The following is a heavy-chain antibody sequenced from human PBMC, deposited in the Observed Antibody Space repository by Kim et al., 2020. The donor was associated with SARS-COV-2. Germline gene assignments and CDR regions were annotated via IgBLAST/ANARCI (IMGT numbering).Heavy chain of an antibody. CDR1: GGSISSYY. D-gene: IGHD3-10*01. V-gene: IGHV4-59*01. Sequence: SETLSLTCTVSGGSISSYYWSWIRQPPGKGLEWIGYIYYSGSTNYNPSLKSRVTISVETSKNQFSLKLSSVTAADTAVYYCARAPLWFGGSLRYFDYWGQGTLVTVSS. J-gene: IGHJ4*02. CDR3: ARAPLWFGGSLRYFDY. CDR2: IYYSGST.